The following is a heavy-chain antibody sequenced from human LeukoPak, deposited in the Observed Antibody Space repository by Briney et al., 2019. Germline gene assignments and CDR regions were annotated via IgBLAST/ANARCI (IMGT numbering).Heavy chain of an antibody. D-gene: IGHD5-18*01. V-gene: IGHV3-21*01. CDR1: GFSFSHYG. J-gene: IGHJ4*02. Sequence: GGSLRLSCAGSGFSFSHYGINWVRQAPGKGLEWVSSISSSSDYIYYADSVKGRFTISRDNAKNLLYLQMNSLRAEDMAVYYCARHLSGVTGYTYGRGIDYWGQGTLVTVSS. CDR3: ARHLSGVTGYTYGRGIDY. CDR2: ISSSSDYI.